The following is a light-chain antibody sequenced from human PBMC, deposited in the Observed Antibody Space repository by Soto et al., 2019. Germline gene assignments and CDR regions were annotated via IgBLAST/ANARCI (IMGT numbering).Light chain of an antibody. V-gene: IGKV1-39*01. CDR3: QQSYSTPLT. J-gene: IGKJ4*01. CDR1: QSISSY. CDR2: AAS. Sequence: DIQMTQSPSSLSASVGHRVTITSRASQSISSYLNWYQQKPGKAPKLMSYAASSLQSGVPSRFSGSGSGTDFTLTISGLKPEDFATYYCQQSYSTPLTFGGGTKVDIK.